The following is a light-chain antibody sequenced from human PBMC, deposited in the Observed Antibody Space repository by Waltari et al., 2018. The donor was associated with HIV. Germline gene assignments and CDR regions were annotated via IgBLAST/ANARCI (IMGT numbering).Light chain of an antibody. CDR1: NIGSKS. Sequence: SYVLTQPPSVSVAPGKTARITCGGNNIGSKSVHWYQQKPGQAPVLVINYDSDRPSGIPERFSGSNSGNTATLTISRVEAGDEADYYCQVWDSSSDHVVFGGGTKLTVL. CDR2: YDS. V-gene: IGLV3-21*04. J-gene: IGLJ2*01. CDR3: QVWDSSSDHVV.